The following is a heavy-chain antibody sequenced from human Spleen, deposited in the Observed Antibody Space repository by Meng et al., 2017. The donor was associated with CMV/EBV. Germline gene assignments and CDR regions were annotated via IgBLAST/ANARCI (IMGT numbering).Heavy chain of an antibody. CDR1: GFTFSNYG. Sequence: GESLKISCAASGFTFSNYGMHWVRQAPGKGLEWVAVVWYDGENKYYADSVKGRFTISRDNAKNSLFLQMNSLRAEDTAVYYCARVAAAGRGMDVWGQGTTVTVSS. J-gene: IGHJ6*02. V-gene: IGHV3-33*03. CDR3: ARVAAAGRGMDV. D-gene: IGHD6-13*01. CDR2: VWYDGENK.